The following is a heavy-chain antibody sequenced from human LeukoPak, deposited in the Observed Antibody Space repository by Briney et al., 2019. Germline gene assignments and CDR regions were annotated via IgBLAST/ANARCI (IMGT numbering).Heavy chain of an antibody. CDR3: ARGIAAAGADWFDP. J-gene: IGHJ5*02. CDR1: GFTFSSYA. D-gene: IGHD6-13*01. CDR2: ISYDGSNK. Sequence: GRSLRLSCAASGFTFSSYAMHWVRQAPGKGLEWVAVISYDGSNKYYADSVKGRFTISRDNSKNTLYLQMNSLRAEDTAVYYCARGIAAAGADWFDPWGQGTLVTVSS. V-gene: IGHV3-30-3*01.